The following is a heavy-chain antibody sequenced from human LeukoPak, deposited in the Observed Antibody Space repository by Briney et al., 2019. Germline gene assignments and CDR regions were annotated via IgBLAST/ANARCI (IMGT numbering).Heavy chain of an antibody. D-gene: IGHD4-11*01. CDR2: IYYSGSS. CDR3: VRLDYSNFFDY. Sequence: ASETLSLTCAVYGGSFSGYYWSWIRQPPGKGLEWIASIYYSGSSYYNPSLKSRVTMSVDTSKNQFSLKLSSVTAADTAVYYCVRLDYSNFFDYWGQGNLVTVSS. CDR1: GGSFSGYY. J-gene: IGHJ4*02. V-gene: IGHV4-34*01.